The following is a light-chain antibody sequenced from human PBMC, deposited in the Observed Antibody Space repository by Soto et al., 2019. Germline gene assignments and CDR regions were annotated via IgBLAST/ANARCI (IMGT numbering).Light chain of an antibody. CDR3: AAWDDSLNGPVV. CDR2: RNN. CDR1: RFNIGGNT. Sequence: QAVVTQPPSASGTPGQRVTISCSGSRFNIGGNTVNWYQQLPGTAPKLLIYRNNQRPSGVPDRFSGSKSGTSASLAISGLQSEDVADYYCAAWDDSLNGPVVFGGGTKLTVL. J-gene: IGLJ2*01. V-gene: IGLV1-44*01.